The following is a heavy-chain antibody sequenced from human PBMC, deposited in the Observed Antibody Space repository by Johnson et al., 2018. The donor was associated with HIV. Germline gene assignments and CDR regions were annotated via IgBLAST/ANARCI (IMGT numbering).Heavy chain of an antibody. J-gene: IGHJ3*01. Sequence: QVQLVESGGDLVQPGRSLRLSCAASGFTFSSYGMHWVRQAPGKGLEWVAVIWYDGSNKYYADSVKGRFTISRDNSENTLYLQMNSLKAEDTAVYYCASLSDDAFDFWGQGTMVIVSS. CDR3: ASLSDDAFDF. CDR2: IWYDGSNK. V-gene: IGHV3-33*01. CDR1: GFTFSSYG.